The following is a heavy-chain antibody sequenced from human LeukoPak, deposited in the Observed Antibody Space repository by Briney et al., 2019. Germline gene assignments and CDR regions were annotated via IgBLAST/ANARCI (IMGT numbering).Heavy chain of an antibody. CDR2: IFYSGST. CDR3: ARRGITYSSSFFEF. V-gene: IGHV4-39*01. D-gene: IGHD6-13*01. J-gene: IGHJ4*02. CDR1: GGSISGGKDF. Sequence: SETLSLTCTVSGGSISGGKDFWGWIRRPPGKGLEWIGSIFYSGSTYYNPSLKSRVTISVDTSRNEFSLKVMSATVADTAVYYCARRGITYSSSFFEFWGQGALVTVSS.